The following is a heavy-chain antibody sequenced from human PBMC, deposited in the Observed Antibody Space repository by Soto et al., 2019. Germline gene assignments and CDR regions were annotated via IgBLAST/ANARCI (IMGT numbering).Heavy chain of an antibody. CDR3: ARGALVVVAATPAYYYYYMDV. CDR1: GGSFSGYY. D-gene: IGHD2-15*01. CDR2: INHSGST. J-gene: IGHJ6*03. V-gene: IGHV4-34*01. Sequence: QVQLQQWGAGLLKPSETLSLTCAVYGGSFSGYYWSWIRQPPGKGLEWIGEINHSGSTNYNPSLKSRVTISVDTSKNQFSLKLSSVTAADTAVYYCARGALVVVAATPAYYYYYMDVWGKGTTVTVSS.